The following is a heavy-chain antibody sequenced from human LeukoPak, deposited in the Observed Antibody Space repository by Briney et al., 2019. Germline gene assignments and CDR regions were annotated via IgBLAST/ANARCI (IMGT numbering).Heavy chain of an antibody. J-gene: IGHJ4*02. Sequence: GASVKVSCKASGGTFSSYAISWVRQAPGQGLEWMGEIIPIFGTANSAQKFQGRVTITADESTSTAYMELSSLRSEDTAVYYCARETGHGYNWMGYWGQGTLVTVSS. CDR1: GGTFSSYA. V-gene: IGHV1-69*13. CDR2: IIPIFGTA. D-gene: IGHD5-24*01. CDR3: ARETGHGYNWMGY.